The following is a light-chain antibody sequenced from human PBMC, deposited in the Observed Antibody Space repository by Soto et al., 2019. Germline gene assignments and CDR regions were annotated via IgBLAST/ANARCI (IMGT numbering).Light chain of an antibody. CDR1: SSNIGSHF. CDR2: NNN. Sequence: QSVLTQPPSASGTPGQRVTISCSGGSSNIGSHFVYWYQQLPATAPKLLIYNNNQRPSGVPDRFSGSKSGTSASLAISGLRSEDESDYFCAVWDDSLSGPVFGGGTQLTVL. CDR3: AVWDDSLSGPV. V-gene: IGLV1-47*02. J-gene: IGLJ7*01.